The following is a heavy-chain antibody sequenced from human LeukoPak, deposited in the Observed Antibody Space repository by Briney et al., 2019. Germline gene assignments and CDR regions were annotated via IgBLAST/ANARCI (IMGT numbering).Heavy chain of an antibody. V-gene: IGHV1-18*01. J-gene: IGHJ4*02. CDR2: TSVNNGDT. CDR1: GGTFSSYA. D-gene: IGHD3-9*01. Sequence: GASVKVSCKASGGTFSSYAISWVRQAPGQGLEWMAWTSVNNGDTKYGQKFQGRVTVTTDTSTSTVYLELRRLRPDDTAVYYCVRDQYLNVMTGFDDWGQGTQVTVSS. CDR3: VRDQYLNVMTGFDD.